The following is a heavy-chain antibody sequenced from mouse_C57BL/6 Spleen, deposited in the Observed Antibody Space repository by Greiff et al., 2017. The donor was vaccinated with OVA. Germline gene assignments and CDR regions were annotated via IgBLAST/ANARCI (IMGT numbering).Heavy chain of an antibody. D-gene: IGHD1-1*01. CDR2: IDPSDSYT. CDR3: ARLGSSYDY. CDR1: GYTFTSYW. V-gene: IGHV1-69*01. J-gene: IGHJ2*01. Sequence: VQLQQPGAELVMPGASVKLSCKASGYTFTSYWMHWVKQRPGQGLEWIGEIDPSDSYTNYNQKFKGKSTLTVDKSSSTAYMQLSSLTSEDSAVYYCARLGSSYDYWGQGTTLTVSS.